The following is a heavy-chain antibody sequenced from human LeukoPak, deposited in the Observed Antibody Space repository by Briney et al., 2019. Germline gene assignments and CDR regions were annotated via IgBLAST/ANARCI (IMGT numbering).Heavy chain of an antibody. CDR3: ARGSDFWSGYYDY. Sequence: ASVKVSCKASGYSFTGYYIHWVRQAPGQGLEWMAWINPNNAGTNYAQKFQGRVTMTRDTSISTAYMELSRLRSDDTALYYCARGSDFWSGYYDYWGQGTLVTVSS. D-gene: IGHD3-3*01. CDR1: GYSFTGYY. V-gene: IGHV1-2*02. CDR2: INPNNAGT. J-gene: IGHJ4*02.